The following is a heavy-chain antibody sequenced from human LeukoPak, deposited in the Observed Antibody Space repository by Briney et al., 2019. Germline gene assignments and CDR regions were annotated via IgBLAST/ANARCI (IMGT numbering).Heavy chain of an antibody. D-gene: IGHD1-26*01. J-gene: IGHJ4*02. V-gene: IGHV1-69*05. Sequence: ASVKVSCKASGGTFSSYAISWVPQAPGQGLEWMGGIIPIFGTANYAQKFQGRVTITTDESTSTAYMELSSLRSEDTAVYYCASPRVGATHFDYWGQGTLVTVSS. CDR3: ASPRVGATHFDY. CDR2: IIPIFGTA. CDR1: GGTFSSYA.